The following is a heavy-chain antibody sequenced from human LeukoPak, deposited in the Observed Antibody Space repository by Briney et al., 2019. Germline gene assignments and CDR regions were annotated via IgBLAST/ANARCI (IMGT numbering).Heavy chain of an antibody. D-gene: IGHD2-21*02. CDR2: IRYDGSNK. J-gene: IGHJ3*02. CDR1: GFTFSSYG. CDR3: AKVSYCGGDCQRVAFDI. Sequence: PGGSLRLSCAASGFTFSSYGMHWVRQAPGKGLEWVAFIRYDGSNKYYADSVKGRFTISRDNSKNTLYLQMNSLRAEDTAVYYCAKVSYCGGDCQRVAFDIWGQGTMVTVSS. V-gene: IGHV3-30*02.